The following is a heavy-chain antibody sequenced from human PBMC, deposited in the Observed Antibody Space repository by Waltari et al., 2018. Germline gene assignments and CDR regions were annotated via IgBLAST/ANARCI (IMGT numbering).Heavy chain of an antibody. V-gene: IGHV1-24*01. J-gene: IGHJ4*02. D-gene: IGHD6-13*01. CDR1: GYTLTELS. CDR2: VERVEDEA. CDR3: ATEVPAAGKPVVLGDY. Sequence: QVQLVQSGAEVKKPGASVKVSCKVSGYTLTELSMHWVRQAPGKGLEWMGGVERVEDEATDAEKFEGRSTMTEDTCEDTDYMVQRSLSSQGTAVEYCATEVPAAGKPVVLGDYWGQGTLVTVSS.